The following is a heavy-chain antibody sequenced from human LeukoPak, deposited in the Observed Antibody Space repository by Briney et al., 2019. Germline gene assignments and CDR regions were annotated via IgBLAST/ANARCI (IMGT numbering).Heavy chain of an antibody. CDR3: ARDRGYFDN. CDR1: GFTFSIYS. J-gene: IGHJ4*02. Sequence: GGALRLSRAASGFTFSIYSLNWVRQAPGKGLEWLSSITSSSNYIYYADSVKGRFTISRDNVQNSLYLQMNSLRAEDTAMYYCARDRGYFDNWGQGTLVTVSS. CDR2: ITSSSNYI. V-gene: IGHV3-21*01.